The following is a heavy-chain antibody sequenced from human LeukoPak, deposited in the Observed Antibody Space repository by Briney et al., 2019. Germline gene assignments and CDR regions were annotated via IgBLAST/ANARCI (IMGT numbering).Heavy chain of an antibody. Sequence: GGSLRLSCAASGFIFSDFYMGWIRQAPGKGLEWVSYISISGTTTNYADSVRGRFTISRDDARNSLYLQMNSLTAEDTAAYYCAKDILAAGLFFDYWGQGTLVTVSS. J-gene: IGHJ4*02. V-gene: IGHV3-11*01. D-gene: IGHD6-13*01. CDR1: GFIFSDFY. CDR3: AKDILAAGLFFDY. CDR2: ISISGTTT.